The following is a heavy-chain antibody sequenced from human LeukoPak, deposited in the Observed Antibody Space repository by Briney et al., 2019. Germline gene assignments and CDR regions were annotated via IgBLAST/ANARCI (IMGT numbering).Heavy chain of an antibody. CDR1: GGTFSSYA. CDR3: ASSNYYDSSGYPYYFDY. Sequence: RASVKVSCKASGGTFSSYAISWVRQAPGQGLEWMGGIIPIFGTANYAQKFQGRVTITADESTSTAYMELSSLRSEDTAVYYCASSNYYDSSGYPYYFDYWGQGTLVTVSS. V-gene: IGHV1-69*13. D-gene: IGHD3-22*01. CDR2: IIPIFGTA. J-gene: IGHJ4*02.